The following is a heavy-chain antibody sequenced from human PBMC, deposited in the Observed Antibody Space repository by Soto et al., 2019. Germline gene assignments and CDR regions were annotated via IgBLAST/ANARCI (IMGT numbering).Heavy chain of an antibody. Sequence: QVQLVESGGGVVQPGRSLRLSCAASGFTFSSYGMHWVRQAPGKGLEWVAVISYDGSNKYYADSVKGRFTISRDNSKNTLYLQMNSLRAEDTAVYYCAKDPNYDDSSGYPYEYYFDYWGQGTLVTVSS. CDR3: AKDPNYDDSSGYPYEYYFDY. CDR1: GFTFSSYG. CDR2: ISYDGSNK. J-gene: IGHJ4*02. V-gene: IGHV3-30*18. D-gene: IGHD3-22*01.